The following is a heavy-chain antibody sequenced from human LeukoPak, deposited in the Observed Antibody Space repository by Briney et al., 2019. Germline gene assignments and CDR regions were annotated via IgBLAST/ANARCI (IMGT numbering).Heavy chain of an antibody. CDR2: INHSGST. Sequence: SETLSLTCAVYGGSFSGYYWSWIRQPPGKGLEWIGEINHSGSTNYNPSLKSRVTISVDTSKNQFSLKLSSVTAADTAVYYCARIPLLWFGRIGNWFDPWGQGTLVTVSS. CDR3: ARIPLLWFGRIGNWFDP. CDR1: GGSFSGYY. J-gene: IGHJ5*02. D-gene: IGHD3-10*01. V-gene: IGHV4-34*01.